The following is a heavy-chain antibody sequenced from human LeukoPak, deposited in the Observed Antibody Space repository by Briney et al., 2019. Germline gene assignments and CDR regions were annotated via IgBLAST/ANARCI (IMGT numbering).Heavy chain of an antibody. CDR3: ARDGYDIFTGYYRPYYYGMDV. V-gene: IGHV3-33*01. CDR2: IWYDGSNK. J-gene: IGHJ6*02. Sequence: PGGSLRLSCAASGFTFSSYGMHWARQAPGKGLEWVAVIWYDGSNKYYADSVKGRFTISRDNSKNTLYLQMNSLRAEDTAVYYCARDGYDIFTGYYRPYYYGMDVWGQGTTVTVSS. D-gene: IGHD3-9*01. CDR1: GFTFSSYG.